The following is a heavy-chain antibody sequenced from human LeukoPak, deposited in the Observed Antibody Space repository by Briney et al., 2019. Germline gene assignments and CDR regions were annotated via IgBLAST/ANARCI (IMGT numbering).Heavy chain of an antibody. D-gene: IGHD5-18*01. Sequence: SETLSLTRTVSGGSIRDSSDYGGWLGQPPGKELEWIVSISYSGSTYYNPSLKSRVTISVDTSKNQFSLKLISVTAADTAVYYCVRHPRGGYSNGFDGFDIWGQGTMVTVSS. V-gene: IGHV4-39*01. CDR3: VRHPRGGYSNGFDGFDI. J-gene: IGHJ3*02. CDR1: GGSIRDSSDY. CDR2: ISYSGST.